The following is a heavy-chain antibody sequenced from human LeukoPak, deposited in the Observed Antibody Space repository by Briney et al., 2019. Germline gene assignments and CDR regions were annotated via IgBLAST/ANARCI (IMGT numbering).Heavy chain of an antibody. Sequence: SETLSLTCAVSGGSISSGGYSWSWIRQPPGKGLEWIGYIYHSGSTYYNPSLKSRVTISVDRSKNQFSLKLSSVTAADTAVYYCARAVVRGAYFDYWGQGTLVTVSS. J-gene: IGHJ4*02. CDR1: GGSISSGGYS. CDR2: IYHSGST. CDR3: ARAVVRGAYFDY. D-gene: IGHD3-10*01. V-gene: IGHV4-30-2*01.